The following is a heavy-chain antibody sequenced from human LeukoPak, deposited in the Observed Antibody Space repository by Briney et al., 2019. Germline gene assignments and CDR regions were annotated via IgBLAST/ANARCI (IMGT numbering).Heavy chain of an antibody. CDR2: INHSGST. J-gene: IGHJ6*03. V-gene: IGHV4-34*01. D-gene: IGHD5-18*01. CDR3: ARGTAMVYRYYYYMDV. Sequence: KPSETLSLTCAVYGGSFSGYYWSWIRQPPGKGLECIGEINHSGSTNYNPSLKSRVTISVDASKNQFSLKLSSVTAADTAVYYCARGTAMVYRYYYYMDVWGKGTTVTISS. CDR1: GGSFSGYY.